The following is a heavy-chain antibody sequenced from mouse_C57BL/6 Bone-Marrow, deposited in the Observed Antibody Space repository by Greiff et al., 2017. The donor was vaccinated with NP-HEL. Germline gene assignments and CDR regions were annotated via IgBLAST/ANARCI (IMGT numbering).Heavy chain of an antibody. CDR3: ARSITTVVEGYFDY. CDR1: GFSLTSYA. D-gene: IGHD1-1*01. Sequence: VKLQESGPGLVAPSQSLSITCTVSGFSLTSYAISWVRQPPGKGLEWLGVIWTGGGTNYNSALKSRLSISKDNSKSQVFLKMNSLQTDDTARYYCARSITTVVEGYFDYWGQGTTLTVSS. J-gene: IGHJ2*01. V-gene: IGHV2-9-1*01. CDR2: IWTGGGT.